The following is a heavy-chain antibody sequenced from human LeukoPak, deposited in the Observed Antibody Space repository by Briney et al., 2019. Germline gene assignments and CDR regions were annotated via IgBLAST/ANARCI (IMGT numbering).Heavy chain of an antibody. V-gene: IGHV4-39*01. Sequence: SETLSLTCTVSGGSISSSSYYWGWIRQPPGKGVEWIGSIYYSGSTYYNPSLKSRVTISVDTSKNQFSLKLSSVTAADTAVYYCARQTTGGYYYDSSGYSTRFDYWGQGTLVTVSS. CDR2: IYYSGST. J-gene: IGHJ4*02. CDR1: GGSISSSSYY. CDR3: ARQTTGGYYYDSSGYSTRFDY. D-gene: IGHD3-22*01.